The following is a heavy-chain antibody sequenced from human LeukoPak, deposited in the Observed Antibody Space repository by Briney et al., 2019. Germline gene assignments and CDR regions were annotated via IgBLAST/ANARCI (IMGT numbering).Heavy chain of an antibody. J-gene: IGHJ6*03. D-gene: IGHD4/OR15-4a*01. V-gene: IGHV1-69*05. CDR3: ARGVRAMVLPYYMDV. CDR1: GGTFSSYA. CDR2: IIPIFGTA. Sequence: SVKVSCKASGGTFSSYAISWVRQAPGQGLEWMGGIIPIFGTANYAQKFQGRVTITTDESTSTAYMELSSLRSEDTAVYYCARGVRAMVLPYYMDVWGKGTTVTVSS.